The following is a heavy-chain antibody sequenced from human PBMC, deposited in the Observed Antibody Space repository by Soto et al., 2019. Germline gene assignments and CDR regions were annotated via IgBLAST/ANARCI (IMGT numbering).Heavy chain of an antibody. D-gene: IGHD3-3*01. CDR3: ARGQLRFLEWPLYFDY. J-gene: IGHJ4*02. CDR2: IYYSGST. V-gene: IGHV4-31*03. CDR1: GGSISSGGYY. Sequence: PSETLSLTCTVSGGSISSGGYYWSWIRQHPGKGLEWIGYIYYSGSTYYNPSLKSRVTISVDTSKNQFSLKVSSVTAADTAVYYCARGQLRFLEWPLYFDYWGQGTLVTSPQ.